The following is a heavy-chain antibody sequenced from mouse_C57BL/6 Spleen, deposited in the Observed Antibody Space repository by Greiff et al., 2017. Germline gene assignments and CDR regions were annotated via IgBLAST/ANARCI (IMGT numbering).Heavy chain of an antibody. CDR1: GYSITSGYY. Sequence: EVQLVESGPGLVKPSQSLSLTCSVTGYSITSGYYWNWIRQFPGNKLEWMGYISYDGSNNYNPSLKNRISITRDTFKNQFFLKLNSVTTEDTATYYCARGKSNSYFDYWGQGTTLTVSS. J-gene: IGHJ2*01. D-gene: IGHD2-5*01. CDR2: ISYDGSN. V-gene: IGHV3-6*01. CDR3: ARGKSNSYFDY.